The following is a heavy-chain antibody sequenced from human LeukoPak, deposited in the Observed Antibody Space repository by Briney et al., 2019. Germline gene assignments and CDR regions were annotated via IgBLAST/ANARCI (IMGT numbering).Heavy chain of an antibody. V-gene: IGHV3-21*01. CDR2: ISSSSSYI. CDR1: GFTFSSYS. J-gene: IGHJ4*02. Sequence: PGGSLRLSCAASGFTFSSYSMNWVRQAPGKGLEWVSSISSSSSYIYYADSVKGRFTISRDNAKNSLYLQMNSLRAEDTAVYCCARGELDTAMVVSYYFDYWGQGTLVTVSS. CDR3: ARGELDTAMVVSYYFDY. D-gene: IGHD5-18*01.